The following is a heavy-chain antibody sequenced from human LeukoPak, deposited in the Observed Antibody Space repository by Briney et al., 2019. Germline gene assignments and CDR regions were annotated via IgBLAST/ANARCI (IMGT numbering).Heavy chain of an antibody. Sequence: AASVKVSCKASGYTFTSYYMHWVRQAPGQGLEWMGIINPSGGSTSYVQKFQGGVTMTRDTSTRTVYMELSTLRSEDTAVYYCARDHPYDSSSGDAFDIWGQGTMVTVSS. V-gene: IGHV1-46*01. CDR2: INPSGGST. CDR3: ARDHPYDSSSGDAFDI. CDR1: GYTFTSYY. D-gene: IGHD3-22*01. J-gene: IGHJ3*02.